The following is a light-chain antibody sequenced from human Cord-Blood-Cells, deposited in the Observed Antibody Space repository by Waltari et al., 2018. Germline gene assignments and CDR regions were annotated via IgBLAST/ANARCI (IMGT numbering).Light chain of an antibody. V-gene: IGKV3-20*01. CDR3: QQYGSSPYT. J-gene: IGKJ2*01. CDR1: QTVRSSY. CDR2: GAS. Sequence: EIVLTQSPRILSLSPGERATLSCSASQTVRSSYLAWYQQKPGQAPRLLIYGASSRATGIPDRFSGSGSGTDFTLTISRLEPEDFAVYYCQQYGSSPYTFGQGTKLEIK.